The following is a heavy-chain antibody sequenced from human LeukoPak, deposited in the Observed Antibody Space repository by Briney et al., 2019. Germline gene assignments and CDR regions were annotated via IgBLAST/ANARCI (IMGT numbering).Heavy chain of an antibody. J-gene: IGHJ4*02. D-gene: IGHD2-15*01. CDR1: GGSFTTNW. Sequence: GESLRSSCKCSGGSFTTNWIVWVRRMAGKGREWWGISYPGDSGTRYSPSFQGQVTISADKSISTAYLQWSSLKASDTAMYYCAKYCSGGRCYSGLSDWGQGTLVSVSS. CDR2: SYPGDSGT. CDR3: AKYCSGGRCYSGLSD. V-gene: IGHV5-51*01.